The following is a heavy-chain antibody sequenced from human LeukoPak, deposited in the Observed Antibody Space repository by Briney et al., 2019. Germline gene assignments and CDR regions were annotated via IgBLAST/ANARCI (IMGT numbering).Heavy chain of an antibody. CDR2: IYYSGST. CDR1: GGSISSGDYY. J-gene: IGHJ5*02. CDR3: ARAENRGYCSSTSCRNWFDP. V-gene: IGHV4-30-4*08. D-gene: IGHD2-2*01. Sequence: PSETLSLTCTVSGGSISSGDYYWSWIRQPPGKGLEWIGYIYYSGSTYYNPSLKSRVTISVGTSKNQFSLKLSSVTAADTAVYYCARAENRGYCSSTSCRNWFDPWGQGTLVTVSS.